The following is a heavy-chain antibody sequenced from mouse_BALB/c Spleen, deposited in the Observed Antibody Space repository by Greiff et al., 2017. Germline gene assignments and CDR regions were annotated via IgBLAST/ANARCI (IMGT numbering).Heavy chain of an antibody. CDR1: GFTFSSYG. CDR3: ARAPYYYGSSYDWYFDV. V-gene: IGHV5-6-3*01. D-gene: IGHD1-1*01. J-gene: IGHJ1*01. Sequence: EVQLVESGGGLVQPGGSLKLSCAASGFTFSSYGMSWVRQTPDKRLELVATINSNGGSTYYPDSVKGRFTISRDNAKNTLYLQMSSLKSEDTAMYYCARAPYYYGSSYDWYFDVWGAGTTVTVSS. CDR2: INSNGGST.